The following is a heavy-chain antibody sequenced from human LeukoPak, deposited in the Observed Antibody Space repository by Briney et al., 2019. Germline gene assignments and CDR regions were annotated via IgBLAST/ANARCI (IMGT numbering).Heavy chain of an antibody. CDR3: ARERGRGRGSPWFDY. Sequence: GGSLRLSCAASGFIVSGDFMSWVRQAPGKGLEWVSVIYSDGSTYYADSVKGRFTISRDNSKNTLDLQMTGLRAEDTVVYYCARERGRGRGSPWFDYWGQGTLVTVSS. V-gene: IGHV3-53*01. CDR2: IYSDGST. J-gene: IGHJ4*02. D-gene: IGHD1-26*01. CDR1: GFIVSGDF.